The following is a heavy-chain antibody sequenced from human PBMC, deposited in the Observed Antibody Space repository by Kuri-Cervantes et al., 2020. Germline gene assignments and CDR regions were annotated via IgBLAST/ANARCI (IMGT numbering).Heavy chain of an antibody. Sequence: GESLKISCAASGFTFSSYAMHWVRQAPGKGLEWVAVISYDGSNEYYADSVKGRFTISRDNSKNTLYLQMNSLRAEDTAVYYCARDGGWLQSQYYFDYWGQGTLVTVSS. J-gene: IGHJ4*02. CDR2: ISYDGSNE. CDR1: GFTFSSYA. CDR3: ARDGGWLQSQYYFDY. D-gene: IGHD5-24*01. V-gene: IGHV3-30-3*01.